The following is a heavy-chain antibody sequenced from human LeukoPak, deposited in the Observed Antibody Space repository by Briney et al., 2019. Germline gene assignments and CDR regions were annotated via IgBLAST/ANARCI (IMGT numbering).Heavy chain of an antibody. Sequence: ASVKVSCKASGYTFTSYYMHWVRQAPGQGLEWMGLINPSGGSTSYAQKFQGRVTMTRDTSTRTVYMELSSLRSEDTAVYYCARGPITMIVVNWFDPSGQGTLVTVSS. CDR2: INPSGGST. CDR3: ARGPITMIVVNWFDP. D-gene: IGHD3-22*01. CDR1: GYTFTSYY. V-gene: IGHV1-46*03. J-gene: IGHJ5*02.